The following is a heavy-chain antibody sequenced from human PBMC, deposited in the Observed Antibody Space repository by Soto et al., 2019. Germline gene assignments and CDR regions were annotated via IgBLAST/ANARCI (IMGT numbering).Heavy chain of an antibody. CDR3: ARDGRLDYDFWXGYYTPYYYYGMDV. Sequence: GGSLRLSCAASGFTFSSYSMNWVRQAPGKGLEWVSYISSSSSTIYYADSVKGRFTISRDNAKNSLYLQMNSLRDEDTAVYYCARDGRLDYDFWXGYYTPYYYYGMDVWGQGTTVTVSS. J-gene: IGHJ6*02. CDR1: GFTFSSYS. V-gene: IGHV3-48*02. CDR2: ISSSSSTI. D-gene: IGHD3-3*01.